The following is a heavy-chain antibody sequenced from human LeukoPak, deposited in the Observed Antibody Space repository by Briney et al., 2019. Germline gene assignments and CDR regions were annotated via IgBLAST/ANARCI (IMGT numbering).Heavy chain of an antibody. CDR2: ISSSGSTT. CDR1: GFTFSSYE. CDR3: AREGFDP. Sequence: GGALRLSCAASGFTFSSYEMNWVGQAPGKGLEGVSYISSSGSTTYYADSVKGRFTISRDISQNTVYLQMNSLRAEDTAVYYCAREGFDPWGQGTLVTVSS. J-gene: IGHJ5*02. V-gene: IGHV3-48*03.